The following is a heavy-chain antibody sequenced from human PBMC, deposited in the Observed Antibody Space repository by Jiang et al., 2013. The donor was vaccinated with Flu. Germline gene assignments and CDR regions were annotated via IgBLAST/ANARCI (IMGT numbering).Heavy chain of an antibody. Sequence: QTLSLTCAISGDSVSSNSAAWNWIRQSPSRGLEWLGRTYYRSKWYNDYAVSVKSRITINPDTSKNQFSLQLNSVTPEDTAVYYCARDSPTVTPYYYYGMDVWGQGTTVTVSS. CDR3: ARDSPTVTPYYYYGMDV. D-gene: IGHD4-17*01. V-gene: IGHV6-1*01. CDR1: GDSVSSNSAA. CDR2: TYYRSKWYN. J-gene: IGHJ6*02.